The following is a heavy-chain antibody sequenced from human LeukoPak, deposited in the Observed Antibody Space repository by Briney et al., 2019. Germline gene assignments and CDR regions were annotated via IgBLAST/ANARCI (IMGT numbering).Heavy chain of an antibody. Sequence: GASVKVSCKAPGYTFTTYDINWVRQATGQGLEWMGWMNPTSGNTGYAQQFQGRVTMTRNTSISTAYMELSSLRSEDTAVYYCARATSSHYYDSTGDHLGYWGQGTLVTVSS. CDR3: ARATSSHYYDSTGDHLGY. V-gene: IGHV1-8*01. CDR1: GYTFTTYD. J-gene: IGHJ4*02. D-gene: IGHD3-22*01. CDR2: MNPTSGNT.